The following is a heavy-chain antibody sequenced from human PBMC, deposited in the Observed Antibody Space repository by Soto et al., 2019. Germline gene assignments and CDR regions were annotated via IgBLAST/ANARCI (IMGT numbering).Heavy chain of an antibody. Sequence: GGSLRLSCAASGFTCSSYDMHWVRQATGKGLEWVSAIGTAGDTYYPGSVKGRFTISRENAKNSLYLQMNSLRAGDTAVYYCARLGGEHRNDMHLNTYYYGSGSYYPTDAFDIWGQGTMVTVSS. V-gene: IGHV3-13*01. CDR2: IGTAGDT. CDR3: ARLGGEHRNDMHLNTYYYGSGSYYPTDAFDI. D-gene: IGHD3-10*01. J-gene: IGHJ3*02. CDR1: GFTCSSYD.